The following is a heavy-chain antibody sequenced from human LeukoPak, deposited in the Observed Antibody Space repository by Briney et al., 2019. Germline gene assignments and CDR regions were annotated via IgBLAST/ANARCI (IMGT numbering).Heavy chain of an antibody. D-gene: IGHD5-18*01. V-gene: IGHV3-23*01. CDR1: GITFSSYA. CDR3: AKPQGYSFTNYFDY. CDR2: ISGRGGST. Sequence: QSGGSLRLSCAASGITFSSYAMTWVRQAPGKGLEWVSSISGRGGSTYYADSVKGRFIISRDDSKNTLYLQMNSLRAEDTAVYYCAKPQGYSFTNYFDYWGQGTLVTVSS. J-gene: IGHJ4*02.